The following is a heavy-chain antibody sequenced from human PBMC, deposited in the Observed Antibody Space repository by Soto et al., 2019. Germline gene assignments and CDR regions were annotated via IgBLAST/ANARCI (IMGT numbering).Heavy chain of an antibody. Sequence: QVQLVQSGAEVKKPGSSVKVSCKASGGTFSRYALSWVRQAPGQGPEWMGGIVPMFGTANYAQKFQGRVTNTADESTRKGYRQLSKLRSEDKGVYYCARGVLYDCRGYYFFFWGQGTLVTVSS. J-gene: IGHJ4*02. V-gene: IGHV1-69*01. CDR3: ARGVLYDCRGYYFFF. D-gene: IGHD3-22*01. CDR2: IVPMFGTA. CDR1: GGTFSRYA.